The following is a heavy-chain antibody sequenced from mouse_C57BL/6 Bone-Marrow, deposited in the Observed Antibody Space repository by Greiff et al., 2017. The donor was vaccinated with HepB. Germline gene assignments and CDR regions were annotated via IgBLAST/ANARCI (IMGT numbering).Heavy chain of an antibody. CDR2: SRNKANDYTT. Sequence: EVMLVESGGGLVQSGRSLRLSCATSGFTFSDFYMEWVRQAPGKGLEWIAASRNKANDYTTEYSASVKGRFIVSRDTSQSILYLQMNALRAEDTAIYYCARDYDYYAMDYWGQGTSVTVSS. CDR1: GFTFSDFY. D-gene: IGHD1-1*02. V-gene: IGHV7-1*01. CDR3: ARDYDYYAMDY. J-gene: IGHJ4*01.